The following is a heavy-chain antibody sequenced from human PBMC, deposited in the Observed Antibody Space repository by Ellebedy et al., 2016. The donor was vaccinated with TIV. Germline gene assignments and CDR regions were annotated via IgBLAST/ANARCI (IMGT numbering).Heavy chain of an antibody. Sequence: ASVKVSXXASGYTFSDYHMHWVRQAPGQGLEWMGWINTDKGDTNYAQKFQGRVTLTTDTSSRTAFMELKNLRSDDTAVYYCARERDNYGDSAYYIDYWGQGTLVSV. V-gene: IGHV1-2*02. J-gene: IGHJ4*02. CDR3: ARERDNYGDSAYYIDY. CDR1: GYTFSDYH. CDR2: INTDKGDT. D-gene: IGHD4-17*01.